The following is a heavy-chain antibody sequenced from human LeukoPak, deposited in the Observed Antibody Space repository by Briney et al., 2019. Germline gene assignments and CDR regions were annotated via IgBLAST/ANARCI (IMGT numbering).Heavy chain of an antibody. J-gene: IGHJ3*02. CDR2: IYTSGST. D-gene: IGHD3-16*01. V-gene: IGHV4-61*02. CDR1: GGSISSGSYY. Sequence: PSETLSLTCTVSGGSISSGSYYWSWIRQPAGKGLEWIGRIYTSGSTNYNPSLKSRVTISVDTSKNQFSLKLSSVTAADTAVYYCATSDYDYVWGRRAFDIWGQGTMVTVSS. CDR3: ATSDYDYVWGRRAFDI.